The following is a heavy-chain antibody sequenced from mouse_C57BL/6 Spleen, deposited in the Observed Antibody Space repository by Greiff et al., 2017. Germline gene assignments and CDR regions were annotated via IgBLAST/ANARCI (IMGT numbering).Heavy chain of an antibody. CDR1: GYTFTSYW. CDR3: ARGLTTVVATPYYFDY. Sequence: QVQLKQPGAELVKPGASVKLSCKASGYTFTSYWMHWVKQRPGQGLEWIGMIHPNSGSTNYNEKFKSKATLTVDKSSSTAYMQLSSLTSEDSAVYYCARGLTTVVATPYYFDYWGQGTTLTVSS. V-gene: IGHV1-64*01. CDR2: IHPNSGST. J-gene: IGHJ2*01. D-gene: IGHD1-1*01.